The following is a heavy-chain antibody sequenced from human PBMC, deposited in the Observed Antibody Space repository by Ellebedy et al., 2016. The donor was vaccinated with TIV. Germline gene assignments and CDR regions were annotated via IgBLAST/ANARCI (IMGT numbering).Heavy chain of an antibody. Sequence: GESLKISCAASGFTFSDYWMHWVRQAPGEGLVWVSLINTDGSDTRYADSVKGRFTISRDNAKNTLYLQMNSLRAEDTAVYYCTRDVGRHIDYWGQGTLVTVSS. CDR2: INTDGSDT. V-gene: IGHV3-74*01. CDR3: TRDVGRHIDY. D-gene: IGHD2-15*01. CDR1: GFTFSDYW. J-gene: IGHJ4*02.